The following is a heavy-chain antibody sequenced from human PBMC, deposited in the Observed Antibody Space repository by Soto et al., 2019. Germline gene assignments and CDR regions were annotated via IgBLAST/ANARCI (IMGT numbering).Heavy chain of an antibody. J-gene: IGHJ6*02. Sequence: ETLSFTCTVSGGSISSSDYYWGWIRQPPGKGLEWVSAISGSGGSTYYADSVKGRFTISRDNSKNTLYLQMNSLRAEDTAVYYCANPGQYSSSSSYYYYGMDVWGQGTTVTVSS. CDR3: ANPGQYSSSSSYYYYGMDV. V-gene: IGHV3-23*01. D-gene: IGHD6-6*01. CDR2: ISGSGGST. CDR1: GGSISSSDYY.